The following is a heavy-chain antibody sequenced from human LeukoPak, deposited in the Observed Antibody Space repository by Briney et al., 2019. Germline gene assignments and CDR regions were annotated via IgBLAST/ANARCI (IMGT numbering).Heavy chain of an antibody. CDR2: IYYSGST. D-gene: IGHD4-17*01. CDR3: ARVKSPATASDAFDI. Sequence: SETLSLTCTVSGGSISSYYWSWIRQPPGKGLEWIGYIYYSGSTNYNPSLKSRVTISVDTSKNQFSLKLSSVTAADTAVYYCARVKSPATASDAFDIWGQGTMVTVSS. V-gene: IGHV4-59*01. J-gene: IGHJ3*02. CDR1: GGSISSYY.